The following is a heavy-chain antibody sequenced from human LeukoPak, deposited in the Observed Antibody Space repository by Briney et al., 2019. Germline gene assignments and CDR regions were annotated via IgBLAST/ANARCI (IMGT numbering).Heavy chain of an antibody. CDR2: IKQDGSEK. Sequence: GGSLRLSCAASGFTFSSYWMRWVRQAPAKGLEWVANIKQDGSEKYYVDSVKGRFTISRDNAKNSLYLQMNSLRAEDTAVYYCARASYSYGYSFDYWGQGTLVTVSS. CDR3: ARASYSYGYSFDY. D-gene: IGHD5-18*01. J-gene: IGHJ4*02. CDR1: GFTFSSYW. V-gene: IGHV3-7*03.